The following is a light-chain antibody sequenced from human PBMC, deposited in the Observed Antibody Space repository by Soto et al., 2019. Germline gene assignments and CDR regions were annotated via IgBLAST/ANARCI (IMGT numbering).Light chain of an antibody. CDR1: SSNIGAGYD. CDR2: SNN. Sequence: QSMVTQPPSASGALGQRVTISCTGSSSNIGAGYDVHWYQQFPGRAPRRLIFSNNNRPSGVPDRFSGSKSGTSASLDISGLQADDEADYYCQSFDTRLNSVVFGGGTKLTVL. V-gene: IGLV1-40*01. J-gene: IGLJ2*01. CDR3: QSFDTRLNSVV.